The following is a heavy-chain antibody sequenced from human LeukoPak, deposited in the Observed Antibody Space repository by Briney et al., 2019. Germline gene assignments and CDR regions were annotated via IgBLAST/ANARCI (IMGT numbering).Heavy chain of an antibody. CDR1: GFTFSSYA. D-gene: IGHD4-23*01. J-gene: IGHJ6*02. CDR2: ISSNGGST. V-gene: IGHV3-64*01. Sequence: SGGSLRLSCVVSGFTFSSYAMHWVRQAPGKGLEYVSAISSNGGSTYYANSVKGRFTISRDNSKNTLYPQMGSLRVEDMAAYYCAKLYGGYYYYGMDVWGQGTTVTVSS. CDR3: AKLYGGYYYYGMDV.